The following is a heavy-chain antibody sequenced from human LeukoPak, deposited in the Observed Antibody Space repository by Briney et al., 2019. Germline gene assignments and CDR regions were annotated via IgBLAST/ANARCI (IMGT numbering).Heavy chain of an antibody. J-gene: IGHJ3*02. V-gene: IGHV3-21*01. CDR2: IGSRSTSI. CDR3: ARESSESFDI. D-gene: IGHD6-25*01. CDR1: GFTFTSHS. Sequence: PGGSLRLSCAASGFTFTSHSMNWVHQAPGKGLEWVSSIGSRSTSIYYADSVKGRFTISRDNAKNSLYLQMNSLRAEDTAVYYCARESSESFDIWGQGTVVTVSS.